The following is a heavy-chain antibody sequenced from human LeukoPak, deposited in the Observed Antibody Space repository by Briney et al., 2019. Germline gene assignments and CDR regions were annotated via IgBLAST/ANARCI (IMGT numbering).Heavy chain of an antibody. CDR2: IYYSGST. CDR3: ARDTSSGWWPTHWFDP. CDR1: GGSISSGGYY. Sequence: SETLSLTCTVSGGSISSGGYYWSWIRQHPGKGLEWIGYIYYSGSTYYNPSLKSRVTISVDTSKNQFSLKLSSVTAADTAVYYCARDTSSGWWPTHWFDPWGQGTLVTVSS. V-gene: IGHV4-31*03. D-gene: IGHD6-19*01. J-gene: IGHJ5*02.